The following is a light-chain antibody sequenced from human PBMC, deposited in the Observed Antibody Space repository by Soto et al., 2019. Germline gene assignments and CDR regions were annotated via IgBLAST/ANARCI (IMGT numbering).Light chain of an antibody. CDR1: QSVSGY. Sequence: EIVMTQSPATLSVSPGGRATLSCRASQSVSGYLVWYQQKPGQAPRLLIYDASTRAAGIPARFSGSGSGTEFTLTISSLQSEDFAVYYCQQRSNWPRTFGQGTKGDNK. J-gene: IGKJ1*01. CDR3: QQRSNWPRT. V-gene: IGKV3D-15*01. CDR2: DAS.